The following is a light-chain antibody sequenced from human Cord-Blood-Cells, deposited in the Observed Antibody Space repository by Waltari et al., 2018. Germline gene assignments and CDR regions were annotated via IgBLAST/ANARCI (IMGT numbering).Light chain of an antibody. Sequence: IVLTQSPGTLSLSPGERATLSCRASQSVSRSYLAWYQQKPGQAPRLLIYGASSRATCIPDRFSGSGSGTDITLTISRLEPIDFAVYYCQQYGSSSWTFGQGTKVEIK. CDR1: QSVSRSY. CDR2: GAS. V-gene: IGKV3-20*01. CDR3: QQYGSSSWT. J-gene: IGKJ1*01.